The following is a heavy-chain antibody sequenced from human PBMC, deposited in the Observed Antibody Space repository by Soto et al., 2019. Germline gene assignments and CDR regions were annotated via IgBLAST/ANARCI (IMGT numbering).Heavy chain of an antibody. CDR2: ISYDGSNK. V-gene: IGHV3-30-3*01. CDR1: GFTFSSYA. J-gene: IGHJ6*02. Sequence: PGGSLRLSRAASGFTFSSYAMHWVRQAPGKGLEWVAVISYDGSNKYYADSVKGRFTISRDNSKNTLYLQMNSLRAEDTAVYYCASWRIAGAPPDYGMDVWGQGTTVTVSS. D-gene: IGHD3-10*01. CDR3: ASWRIAGAPPDYGMDV.